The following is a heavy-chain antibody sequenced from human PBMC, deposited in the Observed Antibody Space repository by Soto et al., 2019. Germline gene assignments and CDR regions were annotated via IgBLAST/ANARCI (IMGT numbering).Heavy chain of an antibody. V-gene: IGHV1-69*06. CDR3: AREGTIAAAGTGEDNWFDP. Sequence: QVQLVQSGAEVKKPGSSVKVSCKASGGTFSSYAISWVRQAPGQGLEWMGGIIPIFGTANYAQKFQGRVTITADKSTSTAYMEVSSLRSEDTAVYYCAREGTIAAAGTGEDNWFDPWGEGTLVTV. J-gene: IGHJ5*02. CDR1: GGTFSSYA. CDR2: IIPIFGTA. D-gene: IGHD6-13*01.